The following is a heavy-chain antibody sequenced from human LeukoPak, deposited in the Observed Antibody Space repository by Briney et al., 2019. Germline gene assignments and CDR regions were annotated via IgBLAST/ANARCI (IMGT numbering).Heavy chain of an antibody. V-gene: IGHV4-38-2*01. CDR2: IYHSGST. Sequence: LRLSCAASGFTFSSYEMNWVRQAPGKGLEWIGSIYHSGSTYYNPSLKSRVTISVDTSKNQFSLKLSSVTAADTAVYYCARVLKGRAPFDYWGQGTLVTVSS. CDR1: GFTFSSYE. J-gene: IGHJ4*02. CDR3: ARVLKGRAPFDY.